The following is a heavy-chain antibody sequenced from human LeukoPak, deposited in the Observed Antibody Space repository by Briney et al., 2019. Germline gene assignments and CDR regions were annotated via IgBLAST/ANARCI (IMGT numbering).Heavy chain of an antibody. V-gene: IGHV3-30*04. Sequence: GGSLRLSCAASGFTFSSYAMHWVRQAPGKGLEWVAVISYDGSNKYYADSVKGRFTISRDNSKNTLYLQMNSLRAEDTAVYYCARGQSTVTTLVLRYYYYYMDVWGKGTTVTVSS. CDR3: ARGQSTVTTLVLRYYYYYMDV. D-gene: IGHD4-11*01. CDR1: GFTFSSYA. CDR2: ISYDGSNK. J-gene: IGHJ6*03.